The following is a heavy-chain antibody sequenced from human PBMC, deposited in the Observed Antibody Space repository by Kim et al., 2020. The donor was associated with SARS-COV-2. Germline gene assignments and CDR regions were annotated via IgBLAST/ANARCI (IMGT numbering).Heavy chain of an antibody. CDR1: GYTLTELS. CDR2: FDPEDGET. V-gene: IGHV1-24*01. CDR3: ATGSAYNWNYNFYY. D-gene: IGHD1-7*01. J-gene: IGHJ4*02. Sequence: ASVKFSCKVSGYTLTELSMHWVRQAPGKGLEWMGGFDPEDGETIYAQKFQGRVTMTEDSSTDTAYMVLSSLRSEDTAVHYCATGSAYNWNYNFYYWGQGT.